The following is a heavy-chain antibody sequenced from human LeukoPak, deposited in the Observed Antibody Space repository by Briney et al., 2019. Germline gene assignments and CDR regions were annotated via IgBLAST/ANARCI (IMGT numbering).Heavy chain of an antibody. D-gene: IGHD3-22*01. CDR3: ARDTSSMTYED. V-gene: IGHV3-21*01. Sequence: GGSLRLSCAASGFTFSNYRMNWVRQAPGKGLEWVSSIGSVGTYIYYADSVRGRFTISRDNAKNSLSLQMNSLRPDDTAVYYCARDTSSMTYEDWGQGTLVTVSS. J-gene: IGHJ4*02. CDR1: GFTFSNYR. CDR2: IGSVGTYI.